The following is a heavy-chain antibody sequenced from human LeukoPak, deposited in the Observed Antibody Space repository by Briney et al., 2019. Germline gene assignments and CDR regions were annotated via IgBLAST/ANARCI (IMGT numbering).Heavy chain of an antibody. CDR3: ARKVAVAGSNWFDP. D-gene: IGHD6-19*01. J-gene: IGHJ5*02. CDR1: GYKFIGYW. CDR2: MFPDDSDT. Sequence: GEALKIPCKASGYKFIGYWIGWVRQMAGKGLEWMGIMFPDDSDTRYSPSSQGQVTILADKSINAAYLPWSSLRASDTAMYYCARKVAVAGSNWFDPWGQGTLVTVSS. V-gene: IGHV5-51*01.